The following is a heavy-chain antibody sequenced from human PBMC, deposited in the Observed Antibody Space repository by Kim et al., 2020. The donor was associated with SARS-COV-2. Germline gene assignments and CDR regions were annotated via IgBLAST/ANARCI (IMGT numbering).Heavy chain of an antibody. D-gene: IGHD6-19*01. Sequence: ASVKVSCKASGYTFTSYYMHWARQAPGQGLDWMGIINPSGGSTSYAQKIQDKVTMTRDTSTSTVYMELSSLRSEDTAVYYCARGLWAVAGIDDYWGQGTLVTIST. J-gene: IGHJ4*02. CDR3: ARGLWAVAGIDDY. V-gene: IGHV1-46*01. CDR2: INPSGGST. CDR1: GYTFTSYY.